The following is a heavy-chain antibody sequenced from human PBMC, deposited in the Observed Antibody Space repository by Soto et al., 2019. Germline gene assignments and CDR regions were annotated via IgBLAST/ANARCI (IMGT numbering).Heavy chain of an antibody. J-gene: IGHJ4*02. CDR1: GGSFSGYD. CDR2: INHSGST. V-gene: IGHV4-34*01. Sequence: SETLSLTCAVYGGSFSGYDWTWIRQPPGTGLERIGEINHSGSTNYNPSLKSRVNISVDTAKNQFSLKLSSVTAADTAVYYFARQYYFGSGSYYNRPFDFWGQGTLVTVSS. D-gene: IGHD3-10*01. CDR3: ARQYYFGSGSYYNRPFDF.